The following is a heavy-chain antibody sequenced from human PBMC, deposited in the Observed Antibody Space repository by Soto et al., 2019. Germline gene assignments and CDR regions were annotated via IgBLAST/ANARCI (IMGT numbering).Heavy chain of an antibody. Sequence: QVQLVESGGGLVKPGGSLRLSCAASGFSFSDSYMSWVRQAPGKGLEWVAYISVSSGYTGYADSVKGRFTISRDNAKNSLYLQMNSLRVEDTAVYYCARDRGGYGPPDVWGQGTTVTVSS. CDR3: ARDRGGYGPPDV. CDR1: GFSFSDSY. CDR2: ISVSSGYT. D-gene: IGHD3-10*01. V-gene: IGHV3-11*06. J-gene: IGHJ6*02.